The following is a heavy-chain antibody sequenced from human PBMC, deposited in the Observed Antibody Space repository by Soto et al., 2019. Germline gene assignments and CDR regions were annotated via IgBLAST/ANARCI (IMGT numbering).Heavy chain of an antibody. CDR3: ARSHYYDSSGYEDYYYYGMDV. D-gene: IGHD3-22*01. J-gene: IGHJ6*02. V-gene: IGHV1-69*13. Sequence: SVKVSCKASGGTFSSYAISWVRQAPGQGLEWMGGIIPIFGTANYAQKFQGRVTITADESTSTAYMELSSLRSEDTAVYYCARSHYYDSSGYEDYYYYGMDVWGQGTTVTVSS. CDR2: IIPIFGTA. CDR1: GGTFSSYA.